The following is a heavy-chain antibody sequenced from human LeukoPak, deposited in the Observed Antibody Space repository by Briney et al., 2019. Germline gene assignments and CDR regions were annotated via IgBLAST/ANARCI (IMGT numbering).Heavy chain of an antibody. CDR1: GFTVSSNY. V-gene: IGHV3-53*01. D-gene: IGHD3/OR15-3a*01. J-gene: IGHJ4*02. Sequence: GGSLRLPCAASGFTVSSNYMSWVRQAPGKGLEWVSVTYSGGSTYYADSVKGRFTISRDNSKNTLYLQMNSLRAEDTAVYYCARSGLGNNYFDYWGQGTLVTVSS. CDR3: ARSGLGNNYFDY. CDR2: TYSGGST.